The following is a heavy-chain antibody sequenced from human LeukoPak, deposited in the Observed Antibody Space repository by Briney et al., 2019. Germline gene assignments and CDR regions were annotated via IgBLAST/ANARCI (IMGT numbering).Heavy chain of an antibody. J-gene: IGHJ5*02. CDR3: ARVHYDSSGYYEGRSSWFDP. Sequence: GGSLRLSCAASGFTFSSYWMSWVRQAPGKGLEWVANIKQDGSEKYYVDSVKGRFTISRDNAKNSLYLQMNSLRAEDTAVYYCARVHYDSSGYYEGRSSWFDPWGQGTLVTVSS. D-gene: IGHD3-22*01. CDR2: IKQDGSEK. V-gene: IGHV3-7*01. CDR1: GFTFSSYW.